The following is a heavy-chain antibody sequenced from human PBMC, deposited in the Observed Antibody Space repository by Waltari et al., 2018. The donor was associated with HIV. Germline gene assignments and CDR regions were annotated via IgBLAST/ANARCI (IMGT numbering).Heavy chain of an antibody. CDR3: ARDGGARFSSWAILGD. Sequence: QVQLVESGGGVVLPGRSLRLSCAASGFPVSDYSIHWVRQAPGKGLEGVGVMLYYGDTKDYADSAKGRLTFSRDNSKNTVYLQMNTLRAEDTAVYYCARDGGARFSSWAILGDWGQGTLVTVSS. CDR2: MLYYGDTK. CDR1: GFPVSDYS. V-gene: IGHV3-33*01. D-gene: IGHD6-13*01. J-gene: IGHJ4*02.